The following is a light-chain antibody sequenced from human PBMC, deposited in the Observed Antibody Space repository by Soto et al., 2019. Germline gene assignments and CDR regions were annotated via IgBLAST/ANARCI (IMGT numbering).Light chain of an antibody. CDR3: QSYDSSLSGWV. CDR2: GNS. J-gene: IGLJ3*02. V-gene: IGLV1-40*01. Sequence: QSVLTQPPSVSGAPGQRVTISCTGSSSNIGAGYDVHWYQQLPGTAPKLLIYGNSNRPSGVPDRFSVSKSDTSASLAITGLRAEDEADYYCQSYDSSLSGWVFGGVTKLTVL. CDR1: SSNIGAGYD.